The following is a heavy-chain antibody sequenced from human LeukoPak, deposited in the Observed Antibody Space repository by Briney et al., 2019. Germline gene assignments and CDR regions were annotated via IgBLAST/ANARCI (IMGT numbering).Heavy chain of an antibody. D-gene: IGHD1-26*01. CDR1: DYAIGSGFF. CDR3: ARAVGITKEGQYYYYYYMDV. Sequence: PSETLSLTCSVSDYAIGSGFFWGWIRQPPGKRLEWIGNIYHSGSTYYSPSFKSRVTISVDTSKNQFSLKVNSVTAADTAVYYCARAVGITKEGQYYYYYYMDVWGKGTTVTISS. V-gene: IGHV4-38-2*02. CDR2: IYHSGST. J-gene: IGHJ6*03.